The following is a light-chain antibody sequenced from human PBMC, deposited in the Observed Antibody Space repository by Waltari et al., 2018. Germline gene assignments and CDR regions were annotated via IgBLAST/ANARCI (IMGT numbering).Light chain of an antibody. J-gene: IGKJ1*01. CDR1: QSVFYNSDNRNY. Sequence: DFVLTQSPDSLAVSLGERATINCRSSQSVFYNSDNRNYLAWYQQKPGRPPKLLISWASTRRSGVPDRFSGSGSGTDFTLTINALQAEDVAVYYCQQYYSAPPWTFGQGTKVEIK. CDR3: QQYYSAPPWT. CDR2: WAS. V-gene: IGKV4-1*01.